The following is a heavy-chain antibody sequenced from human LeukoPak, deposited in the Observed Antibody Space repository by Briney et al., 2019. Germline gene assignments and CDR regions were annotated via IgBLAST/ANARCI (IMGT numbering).Heavy chain of an antibody. CDR2: INPNSGGT. D-gene: IGHD3-22*01. Sequence: ASVKVSCKASGYTFTGYYMHWVRQAPGQGLEWMGWINPNSGGTNYAQKFQGRVTMTRDTSISTAYMELSRLRSDDTAVYYCARGYYYDSSGYNYFDYWGQGTLVTVPS. V-gene: IGHV1-2*02. CDR3: ARGYYYDSSGYNYFDY. CDR1: GYTFTGYY. J-gene: IGHJ4*02.